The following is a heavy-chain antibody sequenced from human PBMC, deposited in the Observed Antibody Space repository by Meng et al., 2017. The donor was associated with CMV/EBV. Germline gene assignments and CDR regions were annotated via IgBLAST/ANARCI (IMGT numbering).Heavy chain of an antibody. CDR3: AREYCSSTSCYFYYGMDV. Sequence: SVKVSCKASGGTFSSYAISWVRQAPGQGLEWMGGIIPIFGTANYAQKFQGRVTITTDTSTSTAYMELRSLRSDDTAVYYCAREYCSSTSCYFYYGMDVWGQGTTVTVSS. J-gene: IGHJ6*02. V-gene: IGHV1-69*05. D-gene: IGHD2-2*01. CDR1: GGTFSSYA. CDR2: IIPIFGTA.